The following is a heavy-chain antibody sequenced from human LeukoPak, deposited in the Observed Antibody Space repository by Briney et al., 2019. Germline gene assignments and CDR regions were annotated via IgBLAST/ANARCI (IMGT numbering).Heavy chain of an antibody. CDR2: ISGSGGST. J-gene: IGHJ5*02. Sequence: PGGSLRLSCATSGFTVSSNYMSWVRQAPGKGLEWVSAISGSGGSTYYADSVKGRFTISRDNSKNTLYLQMNSLRAEDTAVYYCAKDPPPRRYETYQSFDPWGQGTLVTVSS. CDR3: AKDPPPRRYETYQSFDP. V-gene: IGHV3-23*01. D-gene: IGHD2-2*01. CDR1: GFTVSSNY.